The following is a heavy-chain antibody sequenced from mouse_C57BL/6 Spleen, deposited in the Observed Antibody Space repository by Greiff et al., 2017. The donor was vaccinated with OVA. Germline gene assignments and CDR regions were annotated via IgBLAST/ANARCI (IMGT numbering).Heavy chain of an antibody. CDR3: ARSYDYDEDAY. J-gene: IGHJ3*01. V-gene: IGHV1-54*01. Sequence: QVQLQQSGAELVRPGTSVKVSCKASGYAFTNYLIEWVKQRPGQGLEWIGVINPGSGGTNYNEKFKGKATLTADKSSSTAYMQRSSLTSEDAAVYFCARSYDYDEDAYWGQGTLVTVSA. CDR1: GYAFTNYL. D-gene: IGHD2-4*01. CDR2: INPGSGGT.